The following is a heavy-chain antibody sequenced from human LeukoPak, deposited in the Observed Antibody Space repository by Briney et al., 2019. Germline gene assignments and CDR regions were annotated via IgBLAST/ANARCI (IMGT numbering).Heavy chain of an antibody. D-gene: IGHD3-22*01. Sequence: SETLSLTCTVSGGSISSYYWSWIRQPPGKGLEWIGYIYNRGSTNYNPSLKSRVTISVDTYKNQFSLKLSSVTAADTAVYYCARLGMYDSSGYYSIGLNYWGPGTLVTVSS. CDR3: ARLGMYDSSGYYSIGLNY. CDR2: IYNRGST. J-gene: IGHJ4*02. CDR1: GGSISSYY. V-gene: IGHV4-59*01.